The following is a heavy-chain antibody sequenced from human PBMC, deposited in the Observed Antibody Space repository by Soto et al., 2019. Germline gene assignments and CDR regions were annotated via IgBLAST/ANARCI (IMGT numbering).Heavy chain of an antibody. CDR2: ISGDGAK. V-gene: IGHV3-23*01. Sequence: GGSLRLSCSASGFVFSDFAMSWVRQAPGKGLEWVSTISGDGAKFDADSVKGRFTVSRDNSKSMLYLQMNSLRVDDAATYYCAKLQRRDIQQWLQALTVWGQGTRVTVSS. CDR3: AKLQRRDIQQWLQALTV. CDR1: GFVFSDFA. J-gene: IGHJ3*01. D-gene: IGHD5-18*01.